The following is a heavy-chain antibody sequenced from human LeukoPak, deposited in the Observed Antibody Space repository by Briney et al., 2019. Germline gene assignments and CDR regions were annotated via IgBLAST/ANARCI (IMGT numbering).Heavy chain of an antibody. J-gene: IGHJ4*02. CDR2: ILVILGMT. CDR3: ARSMVRGMPDY. Sequence: GSSVTVSCKASGGTFSSYAITRVRQAPGQGLEWMGRILVILGMTNYAQKLQGRVTITADTSTSTAYMELSSLRSEDTAVYYCARSMVRGMPDYWGQGALVTVSS. CDR1: GGTFSSYA. D-gene: IGHD3-10*01. V-gene: IGHV1-69*04.